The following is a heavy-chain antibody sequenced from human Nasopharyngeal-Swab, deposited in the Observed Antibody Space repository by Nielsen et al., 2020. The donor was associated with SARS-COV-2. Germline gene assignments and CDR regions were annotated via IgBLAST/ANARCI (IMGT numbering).Heavy chain of an antibody. D-gene: IGHD3-10*01. CDR3: AREPDMVRGITLFDY. J-gene: IGHJ4*02. Sequence: ASVKVSCKASGYTFTDYHLHWIRQAPGHGLEGLGWINANSGVTNYAHKFKGRLTVTRDTSMNTAYMDLSTLRSDDTAVYYCAREPDMVRGITLFDYWGQGTLVTVSS. CDR2: INANSGVT. V-gene: IGHV1-2*07. CDR1: GYTFTDYH.